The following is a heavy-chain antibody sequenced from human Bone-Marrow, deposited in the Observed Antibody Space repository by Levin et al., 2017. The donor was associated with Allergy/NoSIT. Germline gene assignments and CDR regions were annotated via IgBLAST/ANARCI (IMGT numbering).Heavy chain of an antibody. V-gene: IGHV3-9*01. J-gene: IGHJ4*02. CDR3: AKDKGIVPTAMQGFDC. D-gene: IGHD2-2*01. Sequence: GGSLRLSCAASAFTFNDYAMHWVRQVPGKGLEWVSGISWNSGSIAYADSVKGRFTISRDNAKNSLYLQMNSLRVEDTALYYCAKDKGIVPTAMQGFDCWGQGTLVTVSS. CDR2: ISWNSGSI. CDR1: AFTFNDYA.